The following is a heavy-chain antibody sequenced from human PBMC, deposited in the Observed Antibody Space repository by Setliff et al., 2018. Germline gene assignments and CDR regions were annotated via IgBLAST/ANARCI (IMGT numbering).Heavy chain of an antibody. CDR3: ARENGYCSGGACYFMFDY. CDR2: IYTDGST. J-gene: IGHJ4*02. D-gene: IGHD2-15*01. V-gene: IGHV4-61*02. CDR1: GDSISRAMYY. Sequence: PSETLSLTCTVSGDSISRAMYYWSWLRQSAGKGLECIGRIYTDGSTKYNPSLNSRVTLLIDTAKNQISLRLSSVTAADTAVYYCARENGYCSGGACYFMFDYWGQGTLVTVSS.